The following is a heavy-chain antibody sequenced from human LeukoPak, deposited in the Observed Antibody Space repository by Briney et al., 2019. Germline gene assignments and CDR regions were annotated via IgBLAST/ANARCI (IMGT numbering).Heavy chain of an antibody. CDR2: IIPILGIA. Sequence: GASVNVSCKASGGTFSSYAISWVRQAPGQGLEWMGRIIPILGIANYAQKFQGRVTITADKSTSTAYMELSSLRSEDTAVYYCARVFSSSSPGDYWGQGTLVTVSS. J-gene: IGHJ4*02. V-gene: IGHV1-69*04. CDR3: ARVFSSSSPGDY. CDR1: GGTFSSYA. D-gene: IGHD6-13*01.